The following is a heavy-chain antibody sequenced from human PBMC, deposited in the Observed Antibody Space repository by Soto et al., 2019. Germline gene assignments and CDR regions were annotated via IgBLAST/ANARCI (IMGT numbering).Heavy chain of an antibody. Sequence: QVQLVESGGGVVKPGRSLRLSCAASGFTFSSYGMHWVRQAPGKGLEWVAVISYDGSNKYYADSVKVRFTISRDNSKHTLPLRXNSLRAEDTAVYYCAREYYDILTGTYYYYYDGMDVWGQGTTVTVSS. CDR2: ISYDGSNK. J-gene: IGHJ6*02. CDR1: GFTFSSYG. CDR3: AREYYDILTGTYYYYYDGMDV. V-gene: IGHV3-30*03. D-gene: IGHD3-9*01.